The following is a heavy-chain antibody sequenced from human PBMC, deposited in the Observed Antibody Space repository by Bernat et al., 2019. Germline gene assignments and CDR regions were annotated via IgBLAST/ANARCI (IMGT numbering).Heavy chain of an antibody. Sequence: VQLVESGGGVVQPGRSLRLSCAASGFTFSSYGMHWVRQAPGKGLVWVSRINSDGSSTSYADSVKGRFTISRDNAKNTLYLQMNSLRAEDTAVYYCARDLSPYYDFWSGYYNWFDPWGQGTLVTVSS. CDR2: INSDGSST. J-gene: IGHJ5*02. CDR1: GFTFSSYG. CDR3: ARDLSPYYDFWSGYYNWFDP. D-gene: IGHD3-3*01. V-gene: IGHV3-74*01.